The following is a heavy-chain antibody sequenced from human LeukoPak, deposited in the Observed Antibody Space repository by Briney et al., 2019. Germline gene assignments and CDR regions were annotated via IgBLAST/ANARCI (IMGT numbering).Heavy chain of an antibody. CDR3: ARMSPRLRRLTLTTTKGFDY. CDR1: GGSFSVYY. Sequence: SETPSLTCAAYGGSFSVYYWSWIRQPPGKGLEWIGEINDSGRTNYNPSLKSRVTISVDTSKNQFSLKLSSVTAADTAVYYCARMSPRLRRLTLTTTKGFDYWGQGTLVTVSS. J-gene: IGHJ4*02. V-gene: IGHV4-34*01. CDR2: INDSGRT. D-gene: IGHD4-17*01.